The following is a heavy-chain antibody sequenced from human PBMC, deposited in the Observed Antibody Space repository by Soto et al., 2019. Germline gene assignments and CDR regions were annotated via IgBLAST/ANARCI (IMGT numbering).Heavy chain of an antibody. J-gene: IGHJ4*02. V-gene: IGHV3-53*05. CDR2: IYTAGGT. Sequence: PGGSLRLSCAASGFTVSNTYMTWVRQPPGKGLECVSVIYTAGGTNYADSVKGRFIISRDNSKNTLYLQMNSLRAEDTAVYYCARSLYYYDSSAPGDYWGQGTLVTVSS. CDR1: GFTVSNTY. D-gene: IGHD3-22*01. CDR3: ARSLYYYDSSAPGDY.